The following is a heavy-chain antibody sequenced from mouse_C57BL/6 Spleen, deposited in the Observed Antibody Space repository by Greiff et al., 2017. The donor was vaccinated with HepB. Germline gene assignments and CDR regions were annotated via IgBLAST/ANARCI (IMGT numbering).Heavy chain of an antibody. CDR2: ISSGGDYI. CDR3: TRDEGYRGFAY. Sequence: EVKLMESGEGLVKPGGSLKLSCAASGFTFSSYAMSWVRQTPEKRLEWVAYISSGGDYIYYADTVKGRFTISRDNARNTLYLQMSSLKSEDTAMYYCTRDEGYRGFAYWGQGTLVTVSA. D-gene: IGHD2-14*01. CDR1: GFTFSSYA. V-gene: IGHV5-9-1*02. J-gene: IGHJ3*01.